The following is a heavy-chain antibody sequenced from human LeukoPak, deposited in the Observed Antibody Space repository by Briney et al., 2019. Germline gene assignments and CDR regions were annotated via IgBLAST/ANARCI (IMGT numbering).Heavy chain of an antibody. Sequence: PGRSLSLSCAASGFTFSSYSMNWVRQAPGEGLEWVSSICISSSYIYYAGSLKGRFTISRDQAKNSPSLRMNSLGAEDTAVYYCARDSPRGTSFDYWGQGTLVTVS. J-gene: IGHJ4*02. D-gene: IGHD2-15*01. CDR1: GFTFSSYS. CDR3: ARDSPRGTSFDY. CDR2: ICISSSYI. V-gene: IGHV3-21*01.